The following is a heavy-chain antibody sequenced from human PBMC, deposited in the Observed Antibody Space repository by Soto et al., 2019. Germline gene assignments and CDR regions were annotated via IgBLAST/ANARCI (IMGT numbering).Heavy chain of an antibody. CDR2: ISHSGGI. V-gene: IGHV4-38-2*02. CDR3: VKGPPSPYRIFAS. D-gene: IGHD3-16*01. J-gene: IGHJ4*02. Sequence: PGKGLEWIGSISHSGGIYHSTSLKSRVTLSLDQSKNQLSLRLSSVTAADTAVYYCVKGPPSPYRIFASWGRGILVTVSS.